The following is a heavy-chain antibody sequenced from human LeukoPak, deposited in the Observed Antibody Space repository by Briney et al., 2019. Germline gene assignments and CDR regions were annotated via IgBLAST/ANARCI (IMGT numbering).Heavy chain of an antibody. J-gene: IGHJ5*02. CDR2: IYYSGST. CDR1: GGSISSYY. V-gene: IGHV4-59*12. D-gene: IGHD2-2*01. Sequence: PSETLSLTCTVSGGSISSYYWSWIRQPPGKGLEWIGYIYYSGSTNYNPSLKSRVTISVDTSKNQFSLKLSSVTAADTAVYYCARTKGYCSSTSCINWFDPWGQGTLVTVSS. CDR3: ARTKGYCSSTSCINWFDP.